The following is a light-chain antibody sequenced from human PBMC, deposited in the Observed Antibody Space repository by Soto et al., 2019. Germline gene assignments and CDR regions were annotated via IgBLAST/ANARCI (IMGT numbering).Light chain of an antibody. CDR3: QQSYSTPPT. J-gene: IGKJ1*01. Sequence: DIQMTQSPSTLSASVGYRVTITCRASQSISSWLAWYQQKPGKAPNLLISATSNLRGGVPSRFSGVGSGTDFSLIISSLHPEDFATYYCQQSYSTPPTFGQGTKVDIK. CDR2: ATS. V-gene: IGKV1-39*01. CDR1: QSISSW.